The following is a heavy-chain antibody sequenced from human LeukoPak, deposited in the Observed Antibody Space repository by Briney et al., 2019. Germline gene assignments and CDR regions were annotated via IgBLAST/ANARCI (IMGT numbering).Heavy chain of an antibody. CDR3: ARHCSGGSCYNFDY. CDR2: MNPNSGNT. D-gene: IGHD2-15*01. V-gene: IGHV1-8*01. CDR1: GYTFTSYD. Sequence: ASVKVSCKASGYTFTSYDINWVRQATGQGLEWMGWMNPNSGNTGYAQKFQGRVTMTRNTSINTAYMELSSLRSEDTAVYYCARHCSGGSCYNFDYWGQGTLVTVSS. J-gene: IGHJ4*02.